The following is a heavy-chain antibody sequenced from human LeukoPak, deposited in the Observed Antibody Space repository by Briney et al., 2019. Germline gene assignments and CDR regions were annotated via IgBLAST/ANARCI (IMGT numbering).Heavy chain of an antibody. CDR1: GYTFTSYA. CDR3: ACLGYYYDSSGAL. J-gene: IGHJ4*02. Sequence: ASVKVSCKTSGYTFTSYAMHWVRQAPGQRLEWMGWINAGNGNTKYSQKFQGRVTITRDTSASTAYMELSSLRSEDTAVYYCACLGYYYDSSGALWGQGTLVTVSS. D-gene: IGHD3-22*01. V-gene: IGHV1-3*01. CDR2: INAGNGNT.